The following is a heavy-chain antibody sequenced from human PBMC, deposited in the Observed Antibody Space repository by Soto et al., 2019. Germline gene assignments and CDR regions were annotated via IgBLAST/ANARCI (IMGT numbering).Heavy chain of an antibody. Sequence: EVQLVESGGGLAQPGGSLRLSCAASGFTLSGYAMDWVRQAPGKGLEYVSGISTNGVGTYYANSVQGRFTISRDNSKNTVYLPMGSLRPEAMAVYYCARRARPDFYFKGVWGKGTTVTVSS. CDR1: GFTLSGYA. D-gene: IGHD6-6*01. CDR3: ARRARPDFYFKGV. CDR2: ISTNGVGT. J-gene: IGHJ6*03. V-gene: IGHV3-64*01.